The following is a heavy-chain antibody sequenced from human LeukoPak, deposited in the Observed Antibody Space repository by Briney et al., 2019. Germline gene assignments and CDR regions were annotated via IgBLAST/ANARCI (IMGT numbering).Heavy chain of an antibody. J-gene: IGHJ4*02. D-gene: IGHD6-6*01. CDR1: GGTFSSYA. CDR3: ARVRREPSIAAQYYFDY. V-gene: IGHV1-69*13. CDR2: IIPIFGTA. Sequence: GASVKVSCKASGGTFSSYAISWVRQAPGQGLEWMGGIIPIFGTANYAQKFQGRVTITADESTSTAYMELSSLRSEDTAVYYCARVRREPSIAAQYYFDYWGQGTLVTVSS.